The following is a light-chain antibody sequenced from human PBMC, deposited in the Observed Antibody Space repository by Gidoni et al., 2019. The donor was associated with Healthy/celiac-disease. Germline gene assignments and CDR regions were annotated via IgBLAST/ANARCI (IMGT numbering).Light chain of an antibody. CDR3: QQYGSSPWT. CDR1: QSVSSSY. CDR2: GAS. J-gene: IGKJ1*01. V-gene: IGKV3-20*01. Sequence: ELVLTQSPGTLSWSPGERAILSCRASQSVSSSYLAWYQQKPGQAPKLLIYGASSRATGIPDRFSGSGSGTDFTLTISRLEPEDFAVYYCQQYGSSPWTFGQGTKVEIK.